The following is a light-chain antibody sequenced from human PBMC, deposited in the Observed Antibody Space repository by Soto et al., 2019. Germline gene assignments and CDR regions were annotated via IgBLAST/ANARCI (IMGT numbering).Light chain of an antibody. CDR2: RTD. J-gene: IGLJ3*02. CDR1: SSNIGSNF. V-gene: IGLV1-47*01. CDR3: AAWDNSLRWV. Sequence: QAVVSQPPSASGAPGQRVTISCSGSSSNIGSNFVYWYQQLPGTAPKLLIYRTDQRPSGVPDRFSGSKPGASASLVISGLRSEDEADYYCAAWDNSLRWVFGGGTSLTVL.